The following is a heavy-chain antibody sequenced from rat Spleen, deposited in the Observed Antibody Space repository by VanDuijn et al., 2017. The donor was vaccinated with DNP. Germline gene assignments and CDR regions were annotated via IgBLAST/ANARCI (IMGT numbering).Heavy chain of an antibody. CDR3: ARYGSVALDY. CDR1: GYSITTTY. V-gene: IGHV3-1*01. Sequence: EVQLQESGPGLVKPSQSLSLTCSVTGYSITTTYWGWIRKFPGNKMEWIGHISYSGSTSFNPSLQSRVSIPRDTSKNQFFLQLNSVTPEDTATYYCARYGSVALDYWGQGVMVTVSS. CDR2: ISYSGST. J-gene: IGHJ2*01. D-gene: IGHD3-3*01.